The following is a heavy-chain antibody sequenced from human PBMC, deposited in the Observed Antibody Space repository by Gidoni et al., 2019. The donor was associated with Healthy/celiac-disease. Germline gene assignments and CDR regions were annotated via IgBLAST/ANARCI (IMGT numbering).Heavy chain of an antibody. J-gene: IGHJ4*02. Sequence: EVQLVESGGGLVQPGGSLRLSCAASGFTFSIYSMNWVRQAPGKGLEWVSYISSSSSTIYYADSVKGRFTISRDNAKNSLYLQMNSLRDEDTAVYYCAREDYDSSGYYLGFDYWGQGTLVTVSS. D-gene: IGHD3-22*01. V-gene: IGHV3-48*02. CDR1: GFTFSIYS. CDR2: ISSSSSTI. CDR3: AREDYDSSGYYLGFDY.